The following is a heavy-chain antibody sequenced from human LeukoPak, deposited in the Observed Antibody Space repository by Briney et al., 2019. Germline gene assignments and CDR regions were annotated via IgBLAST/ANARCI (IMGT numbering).Heavy chain of an antibody. Sequence: PGRSLRLSCAASGFTFSSYGMHWVRPAPGKGLEWVAVIWYDGSNKYYADSVKGRFTISRDNSKNTLYLQMNSLRAEDTAVYYSAKDTYGSGNWFDPWGQGTLVTASS. CDR2: IWYDGSNK. D-gene: IGHD3-10*01. J-gene: IGHJ5*02. CDR1: GFTFSSYG. CDR3: AKDTYGSGNWFDP. V-gene: IGHV3-33*06.